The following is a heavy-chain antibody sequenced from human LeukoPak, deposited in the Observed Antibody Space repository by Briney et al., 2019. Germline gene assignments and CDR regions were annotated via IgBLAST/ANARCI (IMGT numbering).Heavy chain of an antibody. D-gene: IGHD6-19*01. J-gene: IGHJ4*02. CDR2: IWYDGQTK. CDR1: GFTFSSYG. Sequence: PGGSLRLSCGASGFTFSSYGMHWVRQAPGKGLEWLALIWYDGQTKFYADSVKGRFTISRDNSGNTLFLHMTSLRVEDTAVYYCAREWGRIAVAGGPGYWGQGALVTVSS. CDR3: AREWGRIAVAGGPGY. V-gene: IGHV3-33*08.